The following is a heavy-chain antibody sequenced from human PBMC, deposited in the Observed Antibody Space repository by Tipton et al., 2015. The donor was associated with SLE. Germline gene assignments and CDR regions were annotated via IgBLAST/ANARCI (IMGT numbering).Heavy chain of an antibody. D-gene: IGHD3-3*01. Sequence: TLSLTCNVSGDSISTGYYYWGWIRQPPGKGLEWIGSVYYSGSTNYNPSLKSRVTISVDTSKNQFSLKLSSVTAADTAVYYCARLEDPFGIFGVPKGWFDPWGQGTLVTVSS. CDR2: VYYSGST. CDR1: GDSISTGYYY. J-gene: IGHJ5*02. V-gene: IGHV4-39*07. CDR3: ARLEDPFGIFGVPKGWFDP.